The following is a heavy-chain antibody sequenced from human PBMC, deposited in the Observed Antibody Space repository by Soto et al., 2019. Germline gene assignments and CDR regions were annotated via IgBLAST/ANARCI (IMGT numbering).Heavy chain of an antibody. CDR2: INRDGSEK. D-gene: IGHD2-2*01. V-gene: IGHV3-7*01. J-gene: IGHJ4*02. Sequence: DVPLSLSCAAAECTFRSYCMSWVRKNPGQGLEWVANINRDGSEKNYLDSVKGRFTISRDNAKNSLFLQMNSLRAEDTAVYYCARALVVVVPTLLAYWGQGTRVTVSS. CDR3: ARALVVVVPTLLAY. CDR1: ECTFRSYC.